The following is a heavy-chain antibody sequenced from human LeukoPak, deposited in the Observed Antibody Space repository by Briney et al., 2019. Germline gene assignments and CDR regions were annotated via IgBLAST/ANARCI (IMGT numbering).Heavy chain of an antibody. CDR2: MNPNSGGT. CDR1: GYTFTSYD. J-gene: IGHJ3*02. V-gene: IGHV1-2*02. CDR3: ARTQGIAVAGYAFDI. Sequence: ASVKVSCKASGYTFTSYDINWVRQATGQGLEWMGWMNPNSGGTNYAQKFQGRVTMTRDTSISTAYMELSRLRSDDTAVYYCARTQGIAVAGYAFDIWGQGTMVTVSS. D-gene: IGHD6-19*01.